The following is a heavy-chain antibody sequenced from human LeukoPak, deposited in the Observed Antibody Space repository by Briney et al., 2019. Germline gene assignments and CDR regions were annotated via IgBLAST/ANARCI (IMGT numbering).Heavy chain of an antibody. D-gene: IGHD1-26*01. CDR2: IASDGSSP. V-gene: IGHV3-74*01. Sequence: GGSLRLSCAASGFTFSSYWMNWVRQAPGKGLVWVSRIASDGSSPTYADSVKGRFSISRDNAKNTLYLQMNSLRVEDTAVYYCARDRSGSYYQSPPYYFDYWGLGTLVTVSS. CDR1: GFTFSSYW. CDR3: ARDRSGSYYQSPPYYFDY. J-gene: IGHJ4*02.